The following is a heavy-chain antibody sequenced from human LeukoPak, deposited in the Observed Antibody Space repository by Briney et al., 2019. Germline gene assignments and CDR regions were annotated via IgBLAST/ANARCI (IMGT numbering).Heavy chain of an antibody. CDR1: GFTFSSYW. J-gene: IGHJ4*02. CDR3: ARDVSIAAAGTHILDY. D-gene: IGHD6-13*01. Sequence: GGSLRLSCAASGFTFSSYWMSWVRQAPGKGLEWVAVISYDGSNKYYADSVKGRFTISRDNSKNTLYLQMNSLRAEDTAVYYCARDVSIAAAGTHILDYWGQGTLVTVSS. V-gene: IGHV3-30*03. CDR2: ISYDGSNK.